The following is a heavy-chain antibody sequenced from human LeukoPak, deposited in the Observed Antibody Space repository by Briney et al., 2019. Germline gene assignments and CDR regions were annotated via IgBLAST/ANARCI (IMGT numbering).Heavy chain of an antibody. J-gene: IGHJ4*02. CDR1: GFTFSSYA. D-gene: IGHD3-3*01. Sequence: GGSLRLSCAASGFTFSSYAMSWVRQAPGKGLEWVSAISGSGGSTYYADSVKGRFTISRDNSKNTLYLQMNSLRAEDAAVYYCAKCQMYYDFWSGYIHWGQGTLVTVSS. CDR3: AKCQMYYDFWSGYIH. V-gene: IGHV3-23*01. CDR2: ISGSGGST.